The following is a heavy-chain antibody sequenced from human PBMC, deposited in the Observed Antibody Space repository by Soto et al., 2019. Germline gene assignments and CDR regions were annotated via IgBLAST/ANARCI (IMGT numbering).Heavy chain of an antibody. CDR3: ARDQFYGDSRGLCGY. CDR1: GFTFSSYS. CDR2: ISSSSSTI. V-gene: IGHV3-48*02. J-gene: IGHJ4*02. Sequence: EVQLVESGGGLVQPGGSLRLSCAASGFTFSSYSMNWVRQAPGKGLEWVSYISSSSSTIYYADSVKGRFTISRDNAKNSLYLQMNSLRDEDTAVYYCARDQFYGDSRGLCGYWGQGTLVTVSS. D-gene: IGHD4-17*01.